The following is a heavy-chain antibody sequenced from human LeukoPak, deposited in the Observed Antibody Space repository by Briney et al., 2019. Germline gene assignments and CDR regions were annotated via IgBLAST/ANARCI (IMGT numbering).Heavy chain of an antibody. J-gene: IGHJ4*02. CDR2: ISYDGSNK. Sequence: GGSLRLSCAASGFTFSTYGMHWVRQAPGKGLEWVAVISYDGSNKYYADSVKGRFTISRDNAKNSLYLQMNSLRAEDTAVYYCARDWGIAVERTEGLDYWGQGTLVTVSS. CDR1: GFTFSTYG. V-gene: IGHV3-30*03. D-gene: IGHD6-19*01. CDR3: ARDWGIAVERTEGLDY.